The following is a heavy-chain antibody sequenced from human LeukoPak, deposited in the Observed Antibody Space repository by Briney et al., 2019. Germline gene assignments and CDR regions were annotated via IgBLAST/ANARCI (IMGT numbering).Heavy chain of an antibody. CDR1: EFTFINYS. CDR3: ARDGITMIVVVTHDAFDI. D-gene: IGHD3-22*01. Sequence: PGGSLRLSCTASEFTFINYSMNWVRQAPGKGLEWVSSISSSSSYIYYADSVKGRFTISRDNAKNSLYLQMNSLRAEDTAVYYCARDGITMIVVVTHDAFDIWGQGTMVTVSS. J-gene: IGHJ3*02. CDR2: ISSSSSYI. V-gene: IGHV3-21*01.